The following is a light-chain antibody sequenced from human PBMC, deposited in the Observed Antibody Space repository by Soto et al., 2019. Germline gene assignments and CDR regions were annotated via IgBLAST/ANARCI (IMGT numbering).Light chain of an antibody. CDR2: GAS. J-gene: IGKJ4*01. Sequence: EIVMTQSPATLSVSPGERATLSCRASQSVSNSLAWYQQKPGQAPRLLIYGASTRATGIPVRFSGSGSGTDFTLTINSLQSEDFGLYYCQQYNQWLTFGGGTKVDIK. V-gene: IGKV3-15*01. CDR1: QSVSNS. CDR3: QQYNQWLT.